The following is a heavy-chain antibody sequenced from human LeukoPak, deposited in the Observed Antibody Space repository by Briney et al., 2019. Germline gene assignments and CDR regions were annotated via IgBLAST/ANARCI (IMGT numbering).Heavy chain of an antibody. CDR2: ISYDGSNK. CDR1: GFTFSSYA. D-gene: IGHD1-26*01. Sequence: GGSLRLSCAASGFTFSSYAMHWVRQAPGKGLEWVAVISYDGSNKYYADSVKGRFTISRDNAKNSLYLQMNSLRAEDTAVYYCARAINARWELRRPYGMDVWGQGTTVTVSS. CDR3: ARAINARWELRRPYGMDV. J-gene: IGHJ6*02. V-gene: IGHV3-30-3*01.